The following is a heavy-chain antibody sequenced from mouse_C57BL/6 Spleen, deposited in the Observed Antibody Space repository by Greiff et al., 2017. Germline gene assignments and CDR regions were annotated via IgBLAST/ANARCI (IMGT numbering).Heavy chain of an antibody. CDR1: GYTFTSYW. J-gene: IGHJ3*01. V-gene: IGHV1-52*01. CDR3: AVYYGNRFAY. Sequence: QVQLQQPGAELVRPGSSVKLSCKASGYTFTSYWMHWVKQRPIQGLEWIGNIDPSDSATHYNQKFKDKATLTVDKSSSTAYMQLSSLTSEDSAVYYCAVYYGNRFAYWGQGTLVTVSA. D-gene: IGHD2-1*01. CDR2: IDPSDSAT.